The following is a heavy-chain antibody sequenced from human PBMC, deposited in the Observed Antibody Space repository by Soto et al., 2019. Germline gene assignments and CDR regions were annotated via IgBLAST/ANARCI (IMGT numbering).Heavy chain of an antibody. CDR2: ISGYNGNT. D-gene: IGHD5-18*01. Sequence: ASVKVSCKASGYTFSDYGISWVRQGPGQGLEWMGWISGYNGNTHYEEKVQDRIKMTTDTSTSTAYLELRSLRSDDTAVYFCARDPGFGFGYSYAFAMDVWGQGTTVTVSS. J-gene: IGHJ6*02. V-gene: IGHV1-18*01. CDR1: GYTFSDYG. CDR3: ARDPGFGFGYSYAFAMDV.